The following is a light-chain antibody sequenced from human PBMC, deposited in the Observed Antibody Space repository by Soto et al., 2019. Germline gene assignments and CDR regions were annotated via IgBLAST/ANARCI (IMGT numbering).Light chain of an antibody. J-gene: IGKJ5*01. Sequence: EIVLTQSPATLSLSPGERATLSCRASQSVRGYLAWYQQKPGQAPRLLIYDASTRATGIPARFSGSGSETDFTLTITSLEPEDFAVYYCQQRNNWPPITFGQGTRLEI. V-gene: IGKV3-11*01. CDR3: QQRNNWPPIT. CDR2: DAS. CDR1: QSVRGY.